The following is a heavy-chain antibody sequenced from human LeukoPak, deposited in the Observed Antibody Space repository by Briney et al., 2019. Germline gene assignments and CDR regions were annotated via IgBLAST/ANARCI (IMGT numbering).Heavy chain of an antibody. Sequence: ASVKVSCKASGYTFTSYGISWVRQAPGQGLEGMGWISAYNGNTNYAQKLQGRVTMTTNTSTSTAYIELRSLRSDDTAVYYCARVERGYFDYWGQGTLVTVSS. V-gene: IGHV1-18*01. J-gene: IGHJ4*02. CDR3: ARVERGYFDY. CDR1: GYTFTSYG. D-gene: IGHD1-1*01. CDR2: ISAYNGNT.